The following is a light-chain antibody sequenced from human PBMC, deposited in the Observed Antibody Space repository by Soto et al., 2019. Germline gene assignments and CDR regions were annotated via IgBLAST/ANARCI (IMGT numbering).Light chain of an antibody. CDR2: DAS. CDR1: QSVSSY. CDR3: QQYDNYKPLT. J-gene: IGKJ4*01. V-gene: IGKV3-11*01. Sequence: EIVLTQSPATLSLSPGERATLSCRASQSVSSYLAWYQQKPGQAPRLLIYDASNRATGIPARFSGSGSGTQFTLTINGLQPDDFATYYCQQYDNYKPLTFGGGTKVDIK.